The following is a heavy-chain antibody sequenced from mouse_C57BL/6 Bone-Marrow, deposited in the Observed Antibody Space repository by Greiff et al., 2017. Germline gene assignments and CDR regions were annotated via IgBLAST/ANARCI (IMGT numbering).Heavy chain of an antibody. CDR2: IYPGDGDT. Sequence: VQLQQSGPELVKPGASVKISCKASGYAFSSSWMNWVKQRPGKGLEWIGRIYPGDGDTQYNGKFKGKATMTADKSYSTASMQLSSLTSEDSAVYFCAKGYRWFAYWGQGTLVTVSA. J-gene: IGHJ3*01. CDR1: GYAFSSSW. D-gene: IGHD2-12*01. CDR3: AKGYRWFAY. V-gene: IGHV1-82*01.